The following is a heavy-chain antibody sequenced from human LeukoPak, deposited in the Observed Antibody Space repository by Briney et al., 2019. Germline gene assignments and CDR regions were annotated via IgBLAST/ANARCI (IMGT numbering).Heavy chain of an antibody. V-gene: IGHV3-48*04. CDR1: GFTFSSYG. CDR2: ISSGGSTI. D-gene: IGHD4-17*01. CDR3: ARFDYGDDYFDY. J-gene: IGHJ4*02. Sequence: GGSLRLSCAASGFTFSSYGMHWVRQAPGKGLEWVSYISSGGSTIYYADSVKGRFTISRDNAKNSLYLQMNSLRAEDTAVYYCARFDYGDDYFDYWGQGTLVTVSS.